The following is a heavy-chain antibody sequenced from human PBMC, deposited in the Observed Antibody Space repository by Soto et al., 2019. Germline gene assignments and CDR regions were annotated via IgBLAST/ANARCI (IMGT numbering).Heavy chain of an antibody. Sequence: SETLSLTCTVSGGSISSGGYYWSWIRQHPGKGLEWIGYIYYSGSTYYNPSPKSRVTISVDTSKNQFSLKLSSVTAADTAVYYCAREGYYDFWSGYYYYFDYWGQGTLVTVSS. CDR1: GGSISSGGYY. CDR2: IYYSGST. V-gene: IGHV4-31*03. J-gene: IGHJ4*02. CDR3: AREGYYDFWSGYYYYFDY. D-gene: IGHD3-3*01.